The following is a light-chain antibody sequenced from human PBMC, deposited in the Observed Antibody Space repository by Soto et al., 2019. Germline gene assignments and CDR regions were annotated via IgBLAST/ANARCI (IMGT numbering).Light chain of an antibody. V-gene: IGLV2-14*03. CDR3: ISYRRRSTPNYV. Sequence: QSALTQPASVSGSPGQSITIPCTGTSSDVGGYNSVSWYQQHPGKAPKLLIYGVTNRPSGVSDRFSGSKSGNTASLTSSGLQAEYEADYYCISYRRRSTPNYVFGTGTKLTVL. CDR2: GVT. CDR1: SSDVGGYNS. J-gene: IGLJ1*01.